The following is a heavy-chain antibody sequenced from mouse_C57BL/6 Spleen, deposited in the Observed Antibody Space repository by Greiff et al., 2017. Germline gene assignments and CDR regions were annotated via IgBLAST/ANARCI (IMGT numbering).Heavy chain of an antibody. V-gene: IGHV5-17*01. CDR1: GFTFSDYG. CDR3: ARNWDVGAMDY. CDR2: ISSGSSTI. Sequence: EVPVVESGGGLVKPGGSLKLSCAASGFTFSDYGTHWVRQAPEKGLEWVAYISSGSSTIYYADTVKGRFTISRDNAKNTLFLQMTSLRSEDTAMYYCARNWDVGAMDYWGQGTSVTVSS. J-gene: IGHJ4*01. D-gene: IGHD4-1*01.